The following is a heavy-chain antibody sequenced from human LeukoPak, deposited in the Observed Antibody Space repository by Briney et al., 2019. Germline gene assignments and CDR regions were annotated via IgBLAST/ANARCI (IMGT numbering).Heavy chain of an antibody. V-gene: IGHV3-23*01. Sequence: PGRSLRLSCTTSGFTFGDHAMCWVRQAPGKGLEWVSTISTSGGSTYYAESVKGRFTISRDNSKNTLYLQMDSLRAEDTAVYYCAKGRSGYYYDCWGQGTLVTVSS. CDR3: AKGRSGYYYDC. CDR2: ISTSGGST. J-gene: IGHJ4*02. CDR1: GFTFGDHA. D-gene: IGHD3-22*01.